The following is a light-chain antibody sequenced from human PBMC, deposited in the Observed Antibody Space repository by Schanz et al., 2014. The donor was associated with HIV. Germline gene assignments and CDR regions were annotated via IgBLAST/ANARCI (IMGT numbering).Light chain of an antibody. Sequence: EIVMTQSPATLSVSPGERATLSCRASQSVSKYLAWYQQKPGQAPRLLIYDTSNRATGIPARFSGSGSGTDFTLTISSLEPEDFAVYYCQQYNYWPRTFGQGTKVEIK. CDR2: DTS. CDR1: QSVSKY. CDR3: QQYNYWPRT. J-gene: IGKJ1*01. V-gene: IGKV3-11*01.